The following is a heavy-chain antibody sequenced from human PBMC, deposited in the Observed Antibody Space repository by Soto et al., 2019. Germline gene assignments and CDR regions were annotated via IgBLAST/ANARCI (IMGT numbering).Heavy chain of an antibody. CDR3: TTDLWRIAVVVGSTGYFNP. D-gene: IGHD2-15*01. CDR1: WFSFRDSA. J-gene: IGHJ5*02. V-gene: IGHV3-73*01. CDR2: IRTEPKNYAT. Sequence: WGSLSLSCSASWFSFRDSAIHCFRQTSGVGLYFVGRIRTEPKNYATEYAAPVRGRFTISRDDSKNTLYLQMNSLKTEDTAVYYCTTDLWRIAVVVGSTGYFNPWGQGTPVTSPQ.